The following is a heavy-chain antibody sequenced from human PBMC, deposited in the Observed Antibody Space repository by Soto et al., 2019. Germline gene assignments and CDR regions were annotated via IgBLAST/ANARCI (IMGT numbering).Heavy chain of an antibody. D-gene: IGHD1-26*01. CDR1: GLTAIPTY. CDR3: AKGDGFILAV. J-gene: IGHJ6*02. CDR2: TNTGGTT. Sequence: EVQVLATGGGLIQPGGSLRLSVAASGLTAIPTYMSWVRQAPGEGLQWVSITNTGGTTYYADSVKGRFTVSRDNSKNTLYLQMNSLRAEDTAVYYCAKGDGFILAVWGQGTTVSVSS. V-gene: IGHV3-53*02.